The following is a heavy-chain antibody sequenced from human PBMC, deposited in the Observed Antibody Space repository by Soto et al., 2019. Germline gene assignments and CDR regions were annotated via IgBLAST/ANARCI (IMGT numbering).Heavy chain of an antibody. Sequence: SETLSLTCTISGGSISSYYWSWIRQHPGKGLEWIGYIYYSGSTYYNPSLKSRVTISVDTSKNQFSLKLSSVTAADTAVYYCARMTYYDFGFGMDVWGQGTTVTVSS. D-gene: IGHD3-3*01. J-gene: IGHJ6*02. V-gene: IGHV4-59*06. CDR3: ARMTYYDFGFGMDV. CDR2: IYYSGST. CDR1: GGSISSYY.